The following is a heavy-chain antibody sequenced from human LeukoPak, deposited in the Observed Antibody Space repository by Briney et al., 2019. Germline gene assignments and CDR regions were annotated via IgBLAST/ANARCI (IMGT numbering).Heavy chain of an antibody. Sequence: GGSLRLSCAASGFTFSSYWMHWVRQAPGKGLVWVSRIDTDGSSTTYADSVKGRFTISRDNAKNTLYLQMNSLRADDTAVYYCAKGLMGATPYYFDYWGQGTLVTVSS. D-gene: IGHD1-26*01. CDR3: AKGLMGATPYYFDY. CDR1: GFTFSSYW. J-gene: IGHJ4*02. CDR2: IDTDGSST. V-gene: IGHV3-74*01.